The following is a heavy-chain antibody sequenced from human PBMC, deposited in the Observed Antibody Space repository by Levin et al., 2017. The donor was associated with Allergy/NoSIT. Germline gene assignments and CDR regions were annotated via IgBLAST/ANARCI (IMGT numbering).Heavy chain of an antibody. D-gene: IGHD3-16*01. CDR2: ISVRGDTT. V-gene: IGHV3-23*01. Sequence: HPGGSLRLSCAASGFTFSAFVVNWVRQAPGKGLEWVSVISVRGDTTFYADSVQGRFTMSRDNSKNTLFLQMDSLRVEDTAIYYCARSPSDFLGGYGMDVWGQGTTVAVSS. CDR1: GFTFSAFV. CDR3: ARSPSDFLGGYGMDV. J-gene: IGHJ6*02.